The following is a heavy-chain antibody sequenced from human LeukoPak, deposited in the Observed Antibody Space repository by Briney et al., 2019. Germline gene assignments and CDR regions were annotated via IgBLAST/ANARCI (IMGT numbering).Heavy chain of an antibody. J-gene: IGHJ1*01. Sequence: AGGSLRLSCTTSGFTFGDYAMTWVRQAPGKGLEWVGFIRSKAYGGATEYAASVKGRFTISRDDSKSIAYLQMDSLKTEDTAVYYCTRDIKPDYYDSSGVEYFQHWGQGTLVTVSS. CDR1: GFTFGDYA. V-gene: IGHV3-49*04. D-gene: IGHD3-22*01. CDR2: IRSKAYGGAT. CDR3: TRDIKPDYYDSSGVEYFQH.